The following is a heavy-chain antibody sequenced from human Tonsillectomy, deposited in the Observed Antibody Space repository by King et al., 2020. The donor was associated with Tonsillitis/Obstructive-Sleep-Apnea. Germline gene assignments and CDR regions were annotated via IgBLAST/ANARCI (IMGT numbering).Heavy chain of an antibody. V-gene: IGHV3-9*01. CDR1: GFTFDDYA. J-gene: IGHJ3*02. D-gene: IGHD6-13*01. Sequence: FQLVQSGGGLVQPGRSLRLSCAASGFTFDDYAMYWVRQAPGKGLEWVSGISWNSGSVAYADSVKGRFTISRDNAKNSLYLQMNSLRPEDTALYYCAKDLIIATSDTPGDAFDIWGQGTMVTVSS. CDR3: AKDLIIATSDTPGDAFDI. CDR2: ISWNSGSV.